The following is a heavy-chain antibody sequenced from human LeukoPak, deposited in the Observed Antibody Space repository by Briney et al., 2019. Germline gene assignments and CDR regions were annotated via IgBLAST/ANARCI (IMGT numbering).Heavy chain of an antibody. CDR2: IWYDGSNK. CDR3: ARDRWQQLVSPLE. D-gene: IGHD6-13*01. J-gene: IGHJ4*02. Sequence: GGSLRLSCAASGFTFSSYGMHWVRQAPGKGLEWVAVIWYDGSNKYYADSVKGRFTISRDNSKNTLYLQMTILRVEDTALYYCARDRWQQLVSPLEWGQGTLVTVST. V-gene: IGHV3-33*01. CDR1: GFTFSSYG.